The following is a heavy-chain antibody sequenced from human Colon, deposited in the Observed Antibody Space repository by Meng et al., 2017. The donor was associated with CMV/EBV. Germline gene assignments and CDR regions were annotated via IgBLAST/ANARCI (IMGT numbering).Heavy chain of an antibody. D-gene: IGHD3-10*01. CDR1: GFKFDSYA. CDR3: ARTFGHLAFDY. CDR2: SVSSGESYN. V-gene: IGHV3-21*01. Sequence: GGSLRLSCAVSGFKFDSYAIHWVRQAPGKGLEWVASSVSSGESYNYYADSVKGRFTVSRDNTKSSLYLQMNSLRAEDTAVYYCARTFGHLAFDYWGQGTLVTVSS. J-gene: IGHJ4*02.